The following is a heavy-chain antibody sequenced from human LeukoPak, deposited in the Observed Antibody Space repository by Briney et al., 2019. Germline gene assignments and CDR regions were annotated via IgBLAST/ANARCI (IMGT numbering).Heavy chain of an antibody. CDR2: IYHTGSS. V-gene: IGHV4-38-2*02. J-gene: IGHJ4*02. Sequence: SETLSLTCTVSGYSISSGYYWGWIRQPSGKGLEWIGSIYHTGSSYYNPSLKSRVTISVDTSKNQFSLKLSSVTAADTAVYYCARDWTYSGSHGSFDYWGQGTLVTVSS. D-gene: IGHD5-12*01. CDR1: GYSISSGYY. CDR3: ARDWTYSGSHGSFDY.